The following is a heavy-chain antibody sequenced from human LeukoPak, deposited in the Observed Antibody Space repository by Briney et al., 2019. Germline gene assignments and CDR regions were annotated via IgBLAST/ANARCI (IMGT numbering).Heavy chain of an antibody. CDR1: GGSISSYY. D-gene: IGHD6-6*01. CDR2: MSDSGST. Sequence: SETLSLTCTVSGGSISSYYWSWIPQPPGKGLEWIGYMSDSGSTNFNPSLKSRAPISVATSKNQFSLKLTSVTLADPAVFSCARRFNKGITAYEYWGQGTLVTASS. J-gene: IGHJ4*02. V-gene: IGHV4-59*01. CDR3: ARRFNKGITAYEY.